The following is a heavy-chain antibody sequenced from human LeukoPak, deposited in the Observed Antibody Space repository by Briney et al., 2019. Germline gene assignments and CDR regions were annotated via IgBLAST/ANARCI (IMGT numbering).Heavy chain of an antibody. D-gene: IGHD5-18*01. V-gene: IGHV4-59*01. CDR3: ARRAYSYGHYYYFDF. CDR2: IYYTGSS. CDR1: GGSISSYS. Sequence: PSETLSLTCTVGGGSISSYSCSWIRQPPGKGLEWIRYIYYTGSSNYNPSLKSRVSISLDTSKNHFSLRLSSVTAADTAVYYCARRAYSYGHYYYFDFWGQGTLVTVSS. J-gene: IGHJ4*02.